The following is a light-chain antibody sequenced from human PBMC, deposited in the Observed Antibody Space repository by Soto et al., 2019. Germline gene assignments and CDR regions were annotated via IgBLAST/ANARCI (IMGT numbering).Light chain of an antibody. V-gene: IGKV1-5*03. Sequence: DIRMTQSPSTLSGSVADRATITCGASQAISTWLDWHQQKPGKAPKLLIYEASTLKSGVPSRFSGSGSETEFTLTISNLQPEDFATYYCQQCNSYPDSFGQGAKVDIK. CDR1: QAISTW. J-gene: IGKJ2*01. CDR3: QQCNSYPDS. CDR2: EAS.